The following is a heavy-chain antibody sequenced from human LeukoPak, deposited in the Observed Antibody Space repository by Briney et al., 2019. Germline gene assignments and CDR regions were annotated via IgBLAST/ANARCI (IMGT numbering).Heavy chain of an antibody. J-gene: IGHJ3*02. CDR2: INPSGGST. V-gene: IGHV1-46*01. Sequence: ASVKVSCKASGYTFTSYYMHWVRQAPGQGLEWMGIINPSGGSTSYAQKFQGRVTMTRDMSTSTVYMELSSLRSEDTAVYYCAAGRVIRAFDIWGQGTMVTVSS. CDR1: GYTFTSYY. D-gene: IGHD3-16*01. CDR3: AAGRVIRAFDI.